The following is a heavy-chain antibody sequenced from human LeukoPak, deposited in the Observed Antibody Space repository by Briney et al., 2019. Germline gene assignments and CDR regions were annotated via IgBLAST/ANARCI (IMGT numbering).Heavy chain of an antibody. CDR1: GGSISSYY. J-gene: IGHJ5*02. CDR3: ARWYEWGYYGSGSYRWFDP. D-gene: IGHD3-10*01. V-gene: IGHV4-59*01. CDR2: IYYSGST. Sequence: SETLSLTCTVSGGSISSYYWSWIRQPPGKGLEWIGYIYYSGSTNYNPSLKSRVTISADTSKNQFSLKLSSVTAADTAVYYCARWYEWGYYGSGSYRWFDPWGQGTLVTVSS.